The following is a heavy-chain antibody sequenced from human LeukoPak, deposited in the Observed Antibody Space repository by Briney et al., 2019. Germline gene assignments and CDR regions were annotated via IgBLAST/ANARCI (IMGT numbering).Heavy chain of an antibody. CDR2: FDPEDGET. CDR1: GYTLTELS. V-gene: IGHV1-24*01. J-gene: IGHJ4*02. D-gene: IGHD3-22*01. Sequence: ASVKVSCKVSGYTLTELSMHWVRQAPGKGLEWMGGFDPEDGETIYAQKFQGGVTMTEDTSTDTAYMELSSLRSEDTAVYYCATMGGYYYDGYYFDYWGQGTLVTVSS. CDR3: ATMGGYYYDGYYFDY.